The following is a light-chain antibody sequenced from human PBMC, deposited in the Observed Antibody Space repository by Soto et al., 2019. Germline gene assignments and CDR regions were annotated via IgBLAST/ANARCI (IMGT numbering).Light chain of an antibody. Sequence: QSALTQPASVSGSPGQSITISCTGTSSDVGGYNYVSWYQQHPGKAPKLMIYEVSNRPSGVSNRFSGSKSDNTASLAISGLQSEDEADYYCAAWDDSLNAWVFGGGTKLTVL. V-gene: IGLV2-14*01. CDR3: AAWDDSLNAWV. CDR2: EVS. CDR1: SSDVGGYNY. J-gene: IGLJ3*02.